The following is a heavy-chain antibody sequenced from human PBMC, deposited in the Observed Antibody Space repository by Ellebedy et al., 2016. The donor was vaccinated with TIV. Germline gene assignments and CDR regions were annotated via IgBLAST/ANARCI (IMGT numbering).Heavy chain of an antibody. D-gene: IGHD4-11*01. CDR2: ISAYNGNT. V-gene: IGHV1-18*01. J-gene: IGHJ4*02. Sequence: ASVKVSCXASGYTFTSYGISWVRQAPGQGLEWMGWISAYNGNTNYAQKLQGRVTMTTDTSTSTAYMELRSLRSDDTAVYYCATSPRYSNYVAPHLDYWGQGTLVTVSS. CDR1: GYTFTSYG. CDR3: ATSPRYSNYVAPHLDY.